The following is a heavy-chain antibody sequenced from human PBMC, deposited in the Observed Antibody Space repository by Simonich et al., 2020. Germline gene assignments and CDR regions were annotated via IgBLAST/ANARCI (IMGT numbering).Heavy chain of an antibody. CDR1: GYTPTELS. Sequence: QVQLVQSGAEVKKPGASVKVSCKVSGYTPTELSVHWVRQAPGKGLEWLGGFDPEDGETIYAQKFQGRVTMTEDTSTDTAYMELSSLRSEDTAVYYCATNSPSSWGYHNFDYWGQGTLVTVSS. CDR2: FDPEDGET. J-gene: IGHJ4*02. V-gene: IGHV1-24*01. CDR3: ATNSPSSWGYHNFDY. D-gene: IGHD7-27*01.